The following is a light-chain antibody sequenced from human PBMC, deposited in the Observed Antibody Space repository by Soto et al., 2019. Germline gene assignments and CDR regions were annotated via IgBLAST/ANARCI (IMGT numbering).Light chain of an antibody. CDR3: QQYGSSPLT. CDR1: QSVSSSY. CDR2: GAS. J-gene: IGKJ4*01. Sequence: ELVLTQSPGTLSLSPGERATLSCRASQSVSSSYLAWYQQKPGQAPRLLIYGASSRATGIPDRVSGSGSGTDVTLTISSLEPEDFAVYYGQQYGSSPLTFGGGTKVDIK. V-gene: IGKV3-20*01.